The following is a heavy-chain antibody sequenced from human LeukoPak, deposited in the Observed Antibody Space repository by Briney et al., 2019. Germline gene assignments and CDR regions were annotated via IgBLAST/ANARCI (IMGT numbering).Heavy chain of an antibody. D-gene: IGHD5-18*01. V-gene: IGHV4-34*01. CDR3: AREWDTAMVTYPRDY. CDR1: GGSFSGYY. CDR2: INHSGST. J-gene: IGHJ4*02. Sequence: SETLSLTCAVYGGSFSGYYWSWIRQPPGKGLEWLGEINHSGSTNYNPSLKSRVTISVDTSKNQFSLKLSSVTAADTAVYYCAREWDTAMVTYPRDYWGQGTLVTVSS.